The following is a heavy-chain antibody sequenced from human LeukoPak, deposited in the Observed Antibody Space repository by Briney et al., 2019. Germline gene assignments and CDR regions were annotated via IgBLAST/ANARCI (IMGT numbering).Heavy chain of an antibody. CDR3: ARGAYCSGGSCLEAFDY. D-gene: IGHD2-15*01. V-gene: IGHV4-61*01. CDR2: IYYRGST. Sequence: PSDTLSLTCTVSGGSVSSDTYYWSWIRQPPGKGLEWIGYIYYRGSTNYNPSLKSRVTISVDTSKNQFSLKLSSVTAADTAVYYCARGAYCSGGSCLEAFDYWGQGTLVTVSS. CDR1: GGSVSSDTYY. J-gene: IGHJ4*02.